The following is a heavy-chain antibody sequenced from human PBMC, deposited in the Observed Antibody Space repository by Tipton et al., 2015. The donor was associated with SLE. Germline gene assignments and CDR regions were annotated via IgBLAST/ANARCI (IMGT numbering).Heavy chain of an antibody. CDR1: GFTFSSYG. CDR3: ARGGYCSTTSCYGGFCYYYYMDV. J-gene: IGHJ6*03. V-gene: IGHV3-33*01. D-gene: IGHD2-2*01. Sequence: SLRLSCAASGFTFSSYGMHWVRQAPGKGLEWVAVIWYDGSNKYYADSVKGRFTISRDNSKNTLYLQMNSLRAEDTAVYYCARGGYCSTTSCYGGFCYYYYMDVWGKGTTVTFSS. CDR2: IWYDGSNK.